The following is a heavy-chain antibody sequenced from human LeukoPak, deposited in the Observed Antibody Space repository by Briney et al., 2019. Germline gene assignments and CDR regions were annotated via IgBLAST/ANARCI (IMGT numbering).Heavy chain of an antibody. CDR1: GYTFTSYY. J-gene: IGHJ4*02. Sequence: ASVKVSCKASGYTFTSYYMHWVRQAPGQGLEWMGIINPSGGSTSYAQKFQGRVTMTTDTSTSTAYMELRSLRSDDTAVYYCARAPYYYGSGNPDYWGQGTLVTVSS. CDR3: ARAPYYYGSGNPDY. D-gene: IGHD3-10*01. CDR2: INPSGGST. V-gene: IGHV1-46*01.